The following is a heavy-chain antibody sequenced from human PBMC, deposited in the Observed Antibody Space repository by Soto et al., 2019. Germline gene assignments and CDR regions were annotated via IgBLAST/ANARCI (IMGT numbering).Heavy chain of an antibody. V-gene: IGHV3-7*05. Sequence: GGSLRLSCAGSGFTFSAHWMTWVRQAPGKGLEWVANLKHDGSEKYYVDSVKGRFTISRDNAKSSLYLQMSGLRAEDTVVYYCASLPLITSGWYPFDYWGQGSLVTVSS. J-gene: IGHJ4*02. CDR3: ASLPLITSGWYPFDY. CDR1: GFTFSAHW. D-gene: IGHD6-13*01. CDR2: LKHDGSEK.